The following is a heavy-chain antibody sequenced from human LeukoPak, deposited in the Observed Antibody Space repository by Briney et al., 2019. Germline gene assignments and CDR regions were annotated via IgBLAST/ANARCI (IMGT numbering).Heavy chain of an antibody. CDR3: ARGYSSNYRVDY. Sequence: GGSLRLSCAASGFTVTSVYMSWVRQAPGKGLEWVSLIYSGGAIFYADSVKGRFTVSRDNAKNTLYLQMNSLRDEDTAVYYCARGYSSNYRVDYWGQGTLVTVSS. V-gene: IGHV3-53*01. CDR1: GFTVTSVY. J-gene: IGHJ4*02. CDR2: IYSGGAI. D-gene: IGHD6-13*01.